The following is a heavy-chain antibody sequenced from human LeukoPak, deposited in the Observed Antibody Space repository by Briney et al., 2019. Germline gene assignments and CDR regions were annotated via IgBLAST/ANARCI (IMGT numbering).Heavy chain of an antibody. Sequence: GGSLRLSCAASGFTFSSQWMTWVRQAPGNSLEWVANIKPDGGETYYAASVRGRFTISRDNAKRALYLQMNSLRVEDTAVYYCASDRPSSSWYDYWGQGTLVTVSS. J-gene: IGHJ4*02. CDR3: ASDRPSSSWYDY. CDR2: IKPDGGET. CDR1: GFTFSSQW. D-gene: IGHD6-13*01. V-gene: IGHV3-7*01.